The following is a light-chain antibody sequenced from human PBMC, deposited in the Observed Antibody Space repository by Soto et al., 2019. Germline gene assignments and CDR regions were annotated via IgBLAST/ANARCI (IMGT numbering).Light chain of an antibody. J-gene: IGKJ5*01. CDR2: DAS. Sequence: DIQMTQSPSSLSASIGDRVILTCRSSQPISGYLNWYQQKPGKAPKPLIHDASSLQSGVPPRFSGSGSGTDFTLTISSLQPEDFATYYCQQSYRLITLGQGTRLEIK. CDR1: QPISGY. CDR3: QQSYRLIT. V-gene: IGKV1-39*01.